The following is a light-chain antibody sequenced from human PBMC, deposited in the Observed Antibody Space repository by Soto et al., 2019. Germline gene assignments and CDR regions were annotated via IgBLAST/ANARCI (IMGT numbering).Light chain of an antibody. Sequence: DIQMTQSPSTLSASVGDRVTITCRASQSISSWLAWYQQKPGKAPKLLIYKASTLESGVPSRFSGSGSGTEITLTISTLQPDDFATYYGHQYNSWYTFGQGTKLEI. CDR2: KAS. CDR3: HQYNSWYT. J-gene: IGKJ2*01. CDR1: QSISSW. V-gene: IGKV1-5*03.